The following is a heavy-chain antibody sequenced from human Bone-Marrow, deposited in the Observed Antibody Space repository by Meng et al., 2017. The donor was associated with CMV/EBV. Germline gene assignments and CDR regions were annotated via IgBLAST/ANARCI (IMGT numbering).Heavy chain of an antibody. V-gene: IGHV3-23*01. D-gene: IGHD3-16*01. Sequence: GESLKISCAASGFTFSSYPMSWVRQAPGKGLEWVSTISGSGGSTYYVASVKGQFTISRDNSKNTLYLQLNSLRAEDTAVYYCARDGFMITFGGASAYWGQGTRVTGSS. CDR1: GFTFSSYP. J-gene: IGHJ4*02. CDR3: ARDGFMITFGGASAY. CDR2: ISGSGGST.